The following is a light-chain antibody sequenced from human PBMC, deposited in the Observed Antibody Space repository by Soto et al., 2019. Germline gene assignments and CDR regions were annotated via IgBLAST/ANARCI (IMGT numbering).Light chain of an antibody. V-gene: IGKV1-5*01. CDR1: QSISSW. CDR2: DAS. CDR3: QHLGT. J-gene: IGKJ1*01. Sequence: DIQMTQSPSTLSASVGDRVTITCRASQSISSWLAWYQQKPGKAPKLLIYDASSLESGVPSRFSGSGSGTEFTLTISSLQPDYFATYYCQHLGTFGQGTKVEIK.